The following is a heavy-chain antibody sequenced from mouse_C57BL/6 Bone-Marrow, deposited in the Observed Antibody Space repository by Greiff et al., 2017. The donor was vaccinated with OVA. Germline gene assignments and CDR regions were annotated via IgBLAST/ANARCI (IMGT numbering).Heavy chain of an antibody. D-gene: IGHD2-3*01. V-gene: IGHV5-4*03. CDR3: ARVDGWLLGFAY. J-gene: IGHJ3*01. CDR1: GFTFSSYA. CDR2: ISDGGSYT. Sequence: EVMLVESGGGLVKPGGSLKLSCAASGFTFSSYAMSWVRQTPEKRLEWVATISDGGSYTYYPDNVKGRFTISRDNAKNNLYLQMSHLKSEDTARYYCARVDGWLLGFAYWGQGTLVTVSA.